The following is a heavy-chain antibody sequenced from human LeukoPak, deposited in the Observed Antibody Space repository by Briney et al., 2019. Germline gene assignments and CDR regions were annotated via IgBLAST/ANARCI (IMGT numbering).Heavy chain of an antibody. CDR3: ARAYDYGENWFDP. CDR1: GFTFSSYE. CDR2: ISSSGSTI. J-gene: IGHJ5*02. D-gene: IGHD4-17*01. V-gene: IGHV3-48*03. Sequence: GGSLRLSCAASGFTFSSYEMNWVRQAPGKGLEWVSYISSSGSTIYYADSVKGRFTISRDNAKNSLYLQMNSLRAEDTAVYYCARAYDYGENWFDPWGQGTLVTVSS.